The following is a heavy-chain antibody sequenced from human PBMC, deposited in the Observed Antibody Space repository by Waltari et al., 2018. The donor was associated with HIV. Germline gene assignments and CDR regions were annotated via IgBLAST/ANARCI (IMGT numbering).Heavy chain of an antibody. Sequence: EVQLVESGGGLVQPGGSLRLSCAASGFTFSIYSTNWVRQAPGRGLEWVSYISSSSSTIYYADSVKGRFTISRDNAKNSLYLQMNSLRAEDTAVYYCARAARRIGMDVWGQGTTVTVSS. CDR1: GFTFSIYS. J-gene: IGHJ6*02. D-gene: IGHD2-15*01. CDR2: ISSSSSTI. CDR3: ARAARRIGMDV. V-gene: IGHV3-48*04.